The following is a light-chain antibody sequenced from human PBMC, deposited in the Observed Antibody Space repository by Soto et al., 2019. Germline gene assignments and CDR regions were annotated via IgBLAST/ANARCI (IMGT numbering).Light chain of an antibody. V-gene: IGLV1-44*01. CDR1: TSNIGSNT. J-gene: IGLJ3*02. CDR2: SND. CDR3: AVWDDSLNAWV. Sequence: QAVVTQPPSASGTPGQSVTISCSGSTSNIGSNTVNWYQQLPGTAPKLLVYSNDQRPSGVPDRFSASKSGTSAFLAISGLQAEDEADYYCAVWDDSLNAWVFGGGTKLTVL.